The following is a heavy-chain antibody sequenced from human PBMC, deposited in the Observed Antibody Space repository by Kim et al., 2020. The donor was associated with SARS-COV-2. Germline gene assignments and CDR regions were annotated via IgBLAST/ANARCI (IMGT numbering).Heavy chain of an antibody. D-gene: IGHD1-1*01. Sequence: GGSLRLSCAASGFTFSTYWIHWVRQAPGKGLVWVSRINGDGSSIGYADSVKCRFTISRDNAKNTLYLQMNSLRAEDTAVYYCARDGNGLGDYWGQGTLVT. J-gene: IGHJ4*02. CDR1: GFTFSTYW. V-gene: IGHV3-74*01. CDR2: INGDGSSI. CDR3: ARDGNGLGDY.